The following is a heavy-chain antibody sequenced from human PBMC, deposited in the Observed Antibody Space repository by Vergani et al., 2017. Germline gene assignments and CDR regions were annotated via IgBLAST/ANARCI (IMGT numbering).Heavy chain of an antibody. J-gene: IGHJ6*02. D-gene: IGHD3-10*01. V-gene: IGHV3-30-3*01. CDR1: VFALNRHA. CDR3: ARDRYYLGSGSYPYFYYYGLDV. Sequence: QVQLVESGGGVVQPGTSLRLSCVVSVFALNRHAMYWVRQAPGKGLEWVVGISFDGTNEYYPDLVKGRFTISRDIAKNPLYLQMNSLRAEDTGVYYCARDRYYLGSGSYPYFYYYGLDVWGQGTAVTVSS. CDR2: ISFDGTNE.